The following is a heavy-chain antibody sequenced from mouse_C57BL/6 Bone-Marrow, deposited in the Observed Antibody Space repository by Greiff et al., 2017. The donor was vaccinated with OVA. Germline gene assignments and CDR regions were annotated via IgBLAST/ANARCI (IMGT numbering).Heavy chain of an antibody. CDR2: IYPRDGST. J-gene: IGHJ4*01. CDR1: GYTFTSYD. D-gene: IGHD2-3*01. CDR3: ARSMGDGYPDYYAMDY. V-gene: IGHV1-85*01. Sequence: QVQLKESGPELVKPGASVKLSCKASGYTFTSYDINWVKQRPGQGLEWIGWIYPRDGSTKYNEKFKGKATLTVDTSSSTAYMELHSLTSEDSAVYFCARSMGDGYPDYYAMDYWGQGTSVTVSS.